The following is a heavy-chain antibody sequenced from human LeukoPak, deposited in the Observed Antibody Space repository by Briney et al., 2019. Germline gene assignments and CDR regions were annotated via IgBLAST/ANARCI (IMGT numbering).Heavy chain of an antibody. J-gene: IGHJ4*02. CDR3: ARDKFERIYCSSTSCYPFDY. Sequence: GASVKVSCKASGYTFTSYGISLVRQAPGQGLEWMGWVSAYNGNTNYAQKLQGRVTMTTDTSTSTAYMELRSLRSDDTAVYYCARDKFERIYCSSTSCYPFDYWGQGTLVTVSS. CDR2: VSAYNGNT. V-gene: IGHV1-18*01. CDR1: GYTFTSYG. D-gene: IGHD2-2*01.